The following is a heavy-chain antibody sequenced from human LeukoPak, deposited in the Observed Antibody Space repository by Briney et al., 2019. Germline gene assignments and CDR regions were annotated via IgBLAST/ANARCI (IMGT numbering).Heavy chain of an antibody. CDR1: GVSISSYY. Sequence: SETLSLTCTVSGVSISSYYWSWIRQPPGKGLEWIGYIYYSGSTNYNPSLKSRVTISVDTSKNQFSLKLSSVTAADTAVYYCARGHYDILTASSWGQGTLVTVSS. CDR3: ARGHYDILTASS. V-gene: IGHV4-59*01. J-gene: IGHJ5*02. CDR2: IYYSGST. D-gene: IGHD3-9*01.